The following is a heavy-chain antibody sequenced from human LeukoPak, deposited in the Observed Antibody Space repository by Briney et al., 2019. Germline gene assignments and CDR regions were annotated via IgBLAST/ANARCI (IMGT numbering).Heavy chain of an antibody. D-gene: IGHD3-10*01. CDR1: GFAFSNFA. CDR3: AKGHYYGSGSLDY. V-gene: IGHV3-23*01. CDR2: IGGRDGST. J-gene: IGHJ4*02. Sequence: GGSLRLSCAASGFAFSNFAMSWVRQAPGKGLEWVSAIGGRDGSTYYADSVKGRFTISRDNSKNTLYVQMNSLRAEDTAVYYCAKGHYYGSGSLDYWGQGTLVTVSS.